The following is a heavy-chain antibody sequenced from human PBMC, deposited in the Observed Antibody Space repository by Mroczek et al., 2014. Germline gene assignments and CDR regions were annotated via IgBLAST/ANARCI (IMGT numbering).Heavy chain of an antibody. J-gene: IGHJ4*02. CDR3: ARAVKYYGSGSYLGWIDDDY. V-gene: IGHV1-18*01. D-gene: IGHD3-10*01. Sequence: QVQLVQSGAEVKKPGASVKVSCKASGYTFTSYGISWVRQAPGQGLEWMGWISAYNGNTNYAQKLQGRVTMTTDTSTSTAYMELRSLRSDDTAVYYCARAVKYYGSGSYLGWIDDDYWGQGTLVTVSS. CDR2: ISAYNGNT. CDR1: GYTFTSYG.